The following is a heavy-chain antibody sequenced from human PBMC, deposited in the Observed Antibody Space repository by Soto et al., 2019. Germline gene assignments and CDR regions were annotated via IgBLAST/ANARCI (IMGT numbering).Heavy chain of an antibody. J-gene: IGHJ2*01. CDR3: AIKDYGGNFGWFFDL. Sequence: ASVKVSCKASGYTFTSYGISWVRRAPGQGLEWMGWISAYNGNTNYAQKLQGRVTMTTDTSTSTAYMELRSLRSDDTAVYYCAIKDYGGNFGWFFDLCGRGTLVPVSS. D-gene: IGHD4-17*01. CDR1: GYTFTSYG. V-gene: IGHV1-18*01. CDR2: ISAYNGNT.